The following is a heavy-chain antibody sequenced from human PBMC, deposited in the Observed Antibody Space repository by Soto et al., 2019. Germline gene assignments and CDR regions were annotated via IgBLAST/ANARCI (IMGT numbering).Heavy chain of an antibody. D-gene: IGHD3-9*01. CDR1: GGSFSGYY. V-gene: IGHV4-34*01. Sequence: PSETLSLTCAVYGGSFSGYYWSWIRQPPGKGLEWIGEINHSGSTNYNPSLKSRVTISVDTSKNQFSLKLSSVTAADTAVYYCARGYYDILTGSYGWFDPWGQGTLVTVSS. CDR2: INHSGST. CDR3: ARGYYDILTGSYGWFDP. J-gene: IGHJ5*02.